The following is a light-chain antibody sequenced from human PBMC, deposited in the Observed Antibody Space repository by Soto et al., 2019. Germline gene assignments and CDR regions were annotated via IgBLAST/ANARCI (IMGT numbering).Light chain of an antibody. CDR2: LNSDGSH. V-gene: IGLV4-69*01. CDR1: SGHSSYA. CDR3: QTWGTGNRV. Sequence: QSVLTQSPSASAALGASVKLTCTLSSGHSSYAIAWHQQQPEKGPRYLMKLNSDGSHSKGDGIPDRFSGSSSGAERYLTISSLQSEDEADYYCQTWGTGNRVFGGGTQLTVL. J-gene: IGLJ3*02.